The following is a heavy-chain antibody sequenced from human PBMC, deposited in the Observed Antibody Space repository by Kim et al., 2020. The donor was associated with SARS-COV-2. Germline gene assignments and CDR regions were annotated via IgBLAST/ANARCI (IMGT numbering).Heavy chain of an antibody. Sequence: YADSVKGRITMSRHNANNSVYLQMTSLRSEDTAIYYRAALDSVHVPGGIWGQGTLVTVSS. V-gene: IGHV3-11*03. CDR3: AALDSVHVPGGI. D-gene: IGHD3-10*01. J-gene: IGHJ4*02.